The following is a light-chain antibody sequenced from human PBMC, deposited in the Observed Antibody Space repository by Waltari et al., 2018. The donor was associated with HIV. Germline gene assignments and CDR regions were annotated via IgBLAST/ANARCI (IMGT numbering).Light chain of an antibody. CDR1: ESTIGKNY. CDR3: ATWDSSLGLEV. J-gene: IGLJ2*01. CDR2: STT. Sequence: QSAFTQPPSVSAAPGQKITISCYGTESTIGKNYVSWYHHVPGTEPKRLIYSTTHRPSYLSARISGSKSATSATLRITGLQTGDEGDYFCATWDSSLGLEVFGVGTRLTVL. V-gene: IGLV1-51*02.